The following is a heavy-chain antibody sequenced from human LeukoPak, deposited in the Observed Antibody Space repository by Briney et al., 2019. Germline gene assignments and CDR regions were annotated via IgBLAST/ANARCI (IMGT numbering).Heavy chain of an antibody. D-gene: IGHD3-10*01. J-gene: IGHJ6*03. CDR3: ARSGPSFYYYGSGSYYRDYYYYYMDV. CDR2: IKQDGSEK. Sequence: PGGSLRLSCAASGFTFSSYWMSWVRQAPGKGLEWVANIKQDGSEKYYVDSVKGRFTISRDNAKSSLYLQMNSLRAEDTAVYYCARSGPSFYYYGSGSYYRDYYYYYMDVWGKGTTVTVSS. CDR1: GFTFSSYW. V-gene: IGHV3-7*01.